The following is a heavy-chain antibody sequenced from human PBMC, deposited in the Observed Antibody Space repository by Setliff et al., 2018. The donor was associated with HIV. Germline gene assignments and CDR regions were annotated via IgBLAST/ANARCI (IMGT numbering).Heavy chain of an antibody. V-gene: IGHV4-59*08. CDR3: ARYVSSGFYFDF. D-gene: IGHD3-22*01. J-gene: IGHJ4*02. CDR2: IYHTGST. Sequence: SETLSLTCTVSVGSIRSHYWSWIRQSPGKRLEWIGYIYHTGSTKYNPSLESRVTISIDVSKNHFSLKLSSVTAADTAVYYCARYVSSGFYFDFWGQGTLVTVSS. CDR1: VGSIRSHY.